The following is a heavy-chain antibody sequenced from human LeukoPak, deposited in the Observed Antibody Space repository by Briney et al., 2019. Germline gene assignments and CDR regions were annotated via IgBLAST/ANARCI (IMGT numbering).Heavy chain of an antibody. J-gene: IGHJ4*02. Sequence: SETLSLTCIVSAGSISGYYWSWIRQPPGKGLEGIGYIYYSGTTNYNPSLKSRVSISVDTSKNQLSLRLTSVTAADTAVYHCARGGAGLAAAWYNLDYWGQGTLVTVSS. CDR3: ARGGAGLAAAWYNLDY. V-gene: IGHV4-59*01. CDR1: AGSISGYY. CDR2: IYYSGTT. D-gene: IGHD1-1*01.